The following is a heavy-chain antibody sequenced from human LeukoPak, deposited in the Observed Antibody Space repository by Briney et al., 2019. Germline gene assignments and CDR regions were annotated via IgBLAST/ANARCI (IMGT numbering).Heavy chain of an antibody. CDR3: ANSGGSSPIWHAFDI. V-gene: IGHV3-30*18. CDR2: ISYDGSNK. D-gene: IGHD6-13*01. J-gene: IGHJ3*02. Sequence: GGSLRLSCAASGFTFSSYGMHWVRQAPGKGLEWVAVISYDGSNKYYADSVKGRFTISRDNSKNTLYLQMNSLRAEDTAVYYCANSGGSSPIWHAFDIWGQGTMVTVSS. CDR1: GFTFSSYG.